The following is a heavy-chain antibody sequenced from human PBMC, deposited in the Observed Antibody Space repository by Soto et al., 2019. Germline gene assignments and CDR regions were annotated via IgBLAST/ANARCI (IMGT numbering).Heavy chain of an antibody. D-gene: IGHD3-10*01. CDR1: GYTFTSYD. Sequence: QVQLVQSGAEVKKPGASVKVSCKASGYTFTSYDITWVRQGTGQGREWMGWMNPNTGNTGYAQTFPVRVTMNRNNSISTAYMALSSLGAEDTAGDYCAREKRGKCPNWGQGTLVTVSS. CDR3: AREKRGKCPN. V-gene: IGHV1-8*01. J-gene: IGHJ4*02. CDR2: MNPNTGNT.